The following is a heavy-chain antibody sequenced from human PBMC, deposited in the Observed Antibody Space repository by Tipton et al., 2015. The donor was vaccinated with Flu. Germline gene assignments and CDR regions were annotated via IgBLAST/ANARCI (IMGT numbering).Heavy chain of an antibody. V-gene: IGHV4-59*01. J-gene: IGHJ4*02. Sequence: LRLSCTVSGGSISSYYWSWIRQPPGKGMEWIGYIYYSGSTNYNPSLKRRVTISVDTSKNQFSLKLSSVTAADTAVYYCARGDGSGREGYYFGYWGQGTLVTVSS. CDR2: IYYSGST. CDR1: GGSISSYY. D-gene: IGHD3-10*01. CDR3: ARGDGSGREGYYFGY.